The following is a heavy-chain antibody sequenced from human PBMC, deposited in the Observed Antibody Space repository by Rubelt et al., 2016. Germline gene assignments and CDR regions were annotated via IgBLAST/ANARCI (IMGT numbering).Heavy chain of an antibody. CDR2: ISSSGSTI. V-gene: IGHV3-48*02. D-gene: IGHD2-21*02. J-gene: IGHJ4*02. Sequence: EGQLVESGGGLVQPGGSLRLSCVASGFIFSDYTMNWVRQAPWKGLEWISYISSSGSTIYYADSVKGRFTIPRDNAKNSLYLQMNSLRDEDTAVYYCAQLVTKDYWGQGTLVTVSS. CDR1: GFIFSDYT. CDR3: AQLVTKDY.